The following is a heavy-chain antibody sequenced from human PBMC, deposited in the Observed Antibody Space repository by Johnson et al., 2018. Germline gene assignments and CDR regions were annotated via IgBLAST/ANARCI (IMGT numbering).Heavy chain of an antibody. CDR1: GFSFDDYG. Sequence: VQLVESGGGVVRPGGSRRLSCVASGFSFDDYGMTWVRETPGKRLEWVSDINWNGGSTNYADSVKGRFTISGDNANNALYLKMNSLRAEDTALYYCARRGSGNYYYFYLDVWGKGTTVTVSS. CDR3: ARRGSGNYYYFYLDV. D-gene: IGHD3-10*01. V-gene: IGHV3-20*04. CDR2: INWNGGST. J-gene: IGHJ6*03.